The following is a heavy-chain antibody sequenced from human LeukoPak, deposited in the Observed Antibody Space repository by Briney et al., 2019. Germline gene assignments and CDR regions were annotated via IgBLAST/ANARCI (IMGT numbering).Heavy chain of an antibody. CDR2: IYSGGNT. V-gene: IGHV3-66*01. CDR3: ARTPMFYFYGMDV. D-gene: IGHD2-15*01. CDR1: GFSVSSNY. Sequence: GGSLRLSCAASGFSVSSNYMNWVRQAPGKGLEWVSVIYSGGNTYYADSVKGRFTISRDNPKNTLYLQMNSLRAEDTAVYYCARTPMFYFYGMDVWGRGTTVTVSS. J-gene: IGHJ6*02.